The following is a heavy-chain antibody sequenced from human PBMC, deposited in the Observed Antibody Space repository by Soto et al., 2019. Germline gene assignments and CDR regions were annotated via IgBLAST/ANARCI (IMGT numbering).Heavy chain of an antibody. V-gene: IGHV1-3*01. J-gene: IGHJ5*02. Sequence: ASVKVSCKASGYTFTSYAMHWVRQVPGQRLEWMGWINAGNGNTKYSQKFQGRVTITRDTSASTAYMELSSLRSEDTAVYYCARDSFGLRYFDWLALRVYNWFDPWGQGTLVTVSS. CDR1: GYTFTSYA. CDR2: INAGNGNT. CDR3: ARDSFGLRYFDWLALRVYNWFDP. D-gene: IGHD3-9*01.